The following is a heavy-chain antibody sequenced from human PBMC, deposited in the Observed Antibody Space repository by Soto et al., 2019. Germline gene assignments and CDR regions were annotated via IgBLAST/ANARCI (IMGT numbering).Heavy chain of an antibody. Sequence: QVQLQESGPGLVKPSETLSLNCSVSGDAISRHYWSWIRQSPGKGLEWLGYFFHTGTALYNPSRRSRVTMSVDTSKNRFSLTLTSVIPADTAVYFCVRNYGGTSQFFDLWGRGTLVTVSS. V-gene: IGHV4-59*11. CDR3: VRNYGGTSQFFDL. CDR1: GDAISRHY. CDR2: FFHTGTA. D-gene: IGHD4-17*01. J-gene: IGHJ2*01.